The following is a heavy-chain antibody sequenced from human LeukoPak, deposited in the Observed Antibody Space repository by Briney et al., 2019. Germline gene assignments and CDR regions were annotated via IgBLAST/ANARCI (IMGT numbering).Heavy chain of an antibody. CDR2: IKQDGSEK. Sequence: GGSLRLSCAASGFTFSSYWMSWVRQAPGKGLGWVANIKQDGSEKYYVDSVKGRFTISRDNAKNSLYLQMNSLRAEDTAVYYCARGSITMVRGVIPMVDYWGQGTLVTVSS. J-gene: IGHJ4*02. D-gene: IGHD3-10*01. CDR3: ARGSITMVRGVIPMVDY. V-gene: IGHV3-7*01. CDR1: GFTFSSYW.